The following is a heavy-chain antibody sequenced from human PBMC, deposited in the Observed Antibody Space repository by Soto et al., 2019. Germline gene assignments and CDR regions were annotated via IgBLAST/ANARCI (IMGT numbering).Heavy chain of an antibody. CDR3: ASSPEKGSDAYDY. CDR2: ITPFNSNT. V-gene: IGHV1-45*02. D-gene: IGHD3-10*01. Sequence: GASVKVSCKASGYTFTYRYLHWVRQAPGQALEWMGWITPFNSNTNYAQKFQDRVTITRDRSMSTAYMELSSLRSEDTAMYYCASSPEKGSDAYDYWGQGTLVTVSS. CDR1: GYTFTYRY. J-gene: IGHJ4*02.